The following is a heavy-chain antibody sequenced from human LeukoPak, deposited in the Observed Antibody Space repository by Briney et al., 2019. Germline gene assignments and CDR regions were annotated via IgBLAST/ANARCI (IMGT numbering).Heavy chain of an antibody. Sequence: GGSLRLSCAASGFTFSSYSMNWVRQAPGKGLEWVSSISSSRSYIYYADSVKGRFTISRDNAKNSLYLQMNSLRAEDTAVYYCARDNDGGYFDYWGQGTLVTVSS. J-gene: IGHJ4*02. D-gene: IGHD3-16*01. CDR3: ARDNDGGYFDY. CDR1: GFTFSSYS. V-gene: IGHV3-21*01. CDR2: ISSSRSYI.